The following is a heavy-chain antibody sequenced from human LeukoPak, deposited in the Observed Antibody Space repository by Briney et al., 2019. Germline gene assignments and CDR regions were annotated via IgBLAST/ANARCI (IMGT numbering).Heavy chain of an antibody. J-gene: IGHJ5*02. CDR1: GYTFTGYY. CDR3: ARVIGPFDP. D-gene: IGHD3-22*01. Sequence: ASVKVSCKASGYTFTGYYMHWVRQAPGQGLEWMGWINPNSGNTGYAQKFQGRVTMTRNTSISTAYMDLSSLRSEDTAVYYCARVIGPFDPWGQGTLVTVSS. CDR2: INPNSGNT. V-gene: IGHV1-8*02.